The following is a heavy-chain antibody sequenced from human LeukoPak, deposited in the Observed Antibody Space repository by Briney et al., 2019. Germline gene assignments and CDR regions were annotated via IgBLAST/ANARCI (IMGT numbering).Heavy chain of an antibody. CDR2: IYHSGST. CDR1: GGSFSGYY. J-gene: IGHJ4*02. Sequence: RSETLSLTCAVYGGSFSGYYWSWIRQPPGKGLEWIGSIYHSGSTYYNPSLKSRVTISVDTSKNQFSLKLSSVTAADTAVYYCARDRGRGYFDYWGQGTLVTVSS. D-gene: IGHD2-15*01. V-gene: IGHV4-34*01. CDR3: ARDRGRGYFDY.